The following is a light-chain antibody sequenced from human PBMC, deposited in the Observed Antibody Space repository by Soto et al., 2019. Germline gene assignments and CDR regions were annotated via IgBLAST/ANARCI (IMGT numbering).Light chain of an antibody. V-gene: IGKV1-39*01. CDR2: AAS. Sequence: DIQMTHSPSSLSASVGDRVTITCRASQSISSDLNWYQQKPGKAPKLLIYAASSLQSRVPSRFSGSGSGTDFTLPISSLQPEDFATYYCQQSYSTPRITFAQETRLEIQ. CDR1: QSISSD. J-gene: IGKJ5*01. CDR3: QQSYSTPRIT.